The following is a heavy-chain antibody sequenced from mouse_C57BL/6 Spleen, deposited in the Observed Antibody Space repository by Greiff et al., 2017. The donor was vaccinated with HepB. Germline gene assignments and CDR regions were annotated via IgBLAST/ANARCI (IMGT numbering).Heavy chain of an antibody. CDR2: IYPGDGDT. CDR1: GYAFSSYW. CDR3: ARSEYYGRRGFAY. Sequence: QVQLQQSGAELVKPGASVKISCKASGYAFSSYWMNWVKQRPGKGLEWIGQIYPGDGDTNYNGKFKGKATLTADKSSSTAYMQLSSLTSEDSAVYFCARSEYYGRRGFAYWGQGTLVTVSA. J-gene: IGHJ3*01. D-gene: IGHD1-1*01. V-gene: IGHV1-80*01.